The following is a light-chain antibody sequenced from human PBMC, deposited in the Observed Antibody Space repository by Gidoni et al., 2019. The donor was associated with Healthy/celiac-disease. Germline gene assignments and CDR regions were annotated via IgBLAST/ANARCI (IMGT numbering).Light chain of an antibody. CDR2: GAS. CDR3: QQYNNWPPTKT. J-gene: IGKJ1*01. Sequence: EIVMTQSPATLSVSPGERATLSCMASQSVSSNLAWYQQTPGQAPRLLIYGASTRATGIPARFSGSGSGTEFTLTISSLQSEDFAVYYCQQYNNWPPTKTFGQGTKVEIK. CDR1: QSVSSN. V-gene: IGKV3-15*01.